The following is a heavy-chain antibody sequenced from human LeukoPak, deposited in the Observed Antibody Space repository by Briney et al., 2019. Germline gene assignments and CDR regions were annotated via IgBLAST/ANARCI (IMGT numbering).Heavy chain of an antibody. D-gene: IGHD3-10*01. V-gene: IGHV4-34*01. Sequence: PSETLSLTCAVYGGSFSGYYWSWIRQPPGKGLEWIGEINHSGSTNYNPSLKSRVTISVDTSKNQFSLKLSSVTAADTAVYYCARGRRGVRNWFDPWGQGTLVTVSS. CDR2: INHSGST. J-gene: IGHJ5*02. CDR3: ARGRRGVRNWFDP. CDR1: GGSFSGYY.